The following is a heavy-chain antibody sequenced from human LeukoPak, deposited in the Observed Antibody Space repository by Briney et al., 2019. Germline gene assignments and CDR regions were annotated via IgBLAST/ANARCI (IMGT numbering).Heavy chain of an antibody. CDR3: ARGYYYDSSGYPPDY. CDR1: GGSISSYY. Sequence: SETLSLTCTVSGGSISSYYWSWIRQPPGKGLEWIGNIYYSGSTNCNPSLKSRVTISVDTSKNQFSLKLSSVTAADTAVYYCARGYYYDSSGYPPDYWGQGTLVTVSS. D-gene: IGHD3-22*01. J-gene: IGHJ4*02. V-gene: IGHV4-59*01. CDR2: IYYSGST.